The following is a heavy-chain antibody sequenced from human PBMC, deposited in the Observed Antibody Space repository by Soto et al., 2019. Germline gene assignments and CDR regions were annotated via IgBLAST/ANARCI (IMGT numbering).Heavy chain of an antibody. CDR3: AKEGPGGGRHFYYGMDV. CDR1: GFSFSSYG. J-gene: IGHJ6*02. V-gene: IGHV3-30*18. CDR2: ISNDGQSE. D-gene: IGHD1-26*01. Sequence: QMQLVESGGGVVQAGTSLRLSCVAAGFSFSSYGFHWVRQRPGKGLEWVAVISNDGQSEYYGESVRGRFSVSRERPGNAVYRQRSGRRVEDTAVYYCAKEGPGGGRHFYYGMDVWGQGTTVTVSS.